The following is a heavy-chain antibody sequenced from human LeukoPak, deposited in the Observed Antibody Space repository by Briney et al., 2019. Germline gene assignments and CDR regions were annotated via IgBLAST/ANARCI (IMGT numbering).Heavy chain of an antibody. J-gene: IGHJ5*02. CDR2: ISWNSGSI. Sequence: GRSLRLSCAACGFTFDDYAMHWVRHAPGKGLEWVSGISWNSGSIVYADSVKGRFTISRDNAKNSLYLQMNSLRAEDTALYYCAKGGIAVTWGQGTLVTVSS. D-gene: IGHD6-19*01. CDR1: GFTFDDYA. V-gene: IGHV3-9*01. CDR3: AKGGIAVT.